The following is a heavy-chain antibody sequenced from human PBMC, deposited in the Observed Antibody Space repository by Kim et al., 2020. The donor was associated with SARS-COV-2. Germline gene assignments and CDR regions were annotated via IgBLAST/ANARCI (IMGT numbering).Heavy chain of an antibody. V-gene: IGHV3-73*01. CDR3: TRIPGTTLDFWDAFDV. CDR1: GFTFSASP. J-gene: IGHJ3*01. CDR2: IRSRLNSYAT. Sequence: GGSLRLSCVASGFTFSASPMHWFRQASGKGLEWFGRIRSRLNSYATGYGASVKGRFTIARDDSKNTAYLQMNSLKIEDTAIYYCTRIPGTTLDFWDAFDVWGQGTMVTVSS. D-gene: IGHD1-1*01.